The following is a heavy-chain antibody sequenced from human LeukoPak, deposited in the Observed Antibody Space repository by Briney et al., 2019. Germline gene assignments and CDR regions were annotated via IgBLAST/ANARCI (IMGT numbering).Heavy chain of an antibody. CDR1: GFSLRDSS. CDR3: ATAPTVDTAMVSGY. D-gene: IGHD5-18*01. CDR2: FDSDSSET. V-gene: IGHV1-24*01. J-gene: IGHJ4*02. Sequence: ASVKVSCKISGFSLRDSSMHWVRQGPGKGLEWMGGFDSDSSETIYAQNFQGRVTMTEDTSTDTAYMELSSLRSEDTAVYYCATAPTVDTAMVSGYWGQGTLVTVSS.